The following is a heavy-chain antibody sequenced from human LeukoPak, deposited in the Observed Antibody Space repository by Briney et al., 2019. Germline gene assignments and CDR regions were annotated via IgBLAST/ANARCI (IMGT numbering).Heavy chain of an antibody. D-gene: IGHD5-12*01. CDR1: GFTFSNFG. J-gene: IGHJ4*02. CDR3: VRGSGGNGYGYWGDN. Sequence: GGSLRLSCAASGFTFSNFGMHWVRKAPGKGLEWVAVIWYHGNEIHYVDSVKGRFTISRDNFRNTLYLQMNSLRAEDSAVYYRVRGSGGNGYGYWGDNWGQGTLVTVSS. CDR2: IWYHGNEI. V-gene: IGHV3-33*01.